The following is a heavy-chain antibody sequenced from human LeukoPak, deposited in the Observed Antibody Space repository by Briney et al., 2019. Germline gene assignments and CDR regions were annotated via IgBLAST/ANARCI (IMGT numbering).Heavy chain of an antibody. J-gene: IGHJ2*01. D-gene: IGHD6-13*01. CDR2: INWNSGNI. CDR1: GVNFDDYA. CDR3: AKDRSIAAGGPNWYFDL. V-gene: IGHV3-9*01. Sequence: PGGSLRLSCAASGVNFDDYAMHWVRQTPGKGLEWVSGINWNSGNIGYADSVKGRFTISRDNAKNSLYLQMNSLRAQDTALYYCAKDRSIAAGGPNWYFDLWGRGTLVTVSS.